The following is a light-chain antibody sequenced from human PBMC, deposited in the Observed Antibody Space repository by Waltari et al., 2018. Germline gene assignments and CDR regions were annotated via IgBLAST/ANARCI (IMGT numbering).Light chain of an antibody. CDR2: DVV. Sequence: QSALTQPRSVSGSPGQSVTISCSGTSSDVGSYNFVSWYQQHPGHAPKLLIYDVVKRPSGVPDRFSGSKAGNTASLTISGLQTEDESDYYCCLYAGSYSFVFGGGTQLTVL. CDR1: SSDVGSYNF. J-gene: IGLJ7*01. V-gene: IGLV2-11*01. CDR3: CLYAGSYSFV.